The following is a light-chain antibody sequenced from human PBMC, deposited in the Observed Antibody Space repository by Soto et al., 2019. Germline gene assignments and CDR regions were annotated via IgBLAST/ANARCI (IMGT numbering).Light chain of an antibody. J-gene: IGKJ1*01. V-gene: IGKV3-15*01. CDR1: QSVSNN. Sequence: EIVLTQSPGTLSLSPGERATLSCRASQSVSNNYLAWYQQKPGQAPRLLIYGASTRATDMPGTFGGRGSGTEFTLTISSLQSEDFAVYYCQQYKNWPRTFGQVTKVDIK. CDR2: GAS. CDR3: QQYKNWPRT.